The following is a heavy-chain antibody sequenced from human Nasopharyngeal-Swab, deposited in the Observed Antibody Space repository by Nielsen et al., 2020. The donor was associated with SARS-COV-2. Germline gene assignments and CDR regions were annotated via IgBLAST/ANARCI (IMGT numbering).Heavy chain of an antibody. V-gene: IGHV1-69*13. CDR1: GGTFSSYA. CDR2: IIPIFGTA. J-gene: IGHJ6*02. Sequence: SVKVSCKASGGTFSSYAISRVRQAPGQGLEWMGGIIPIFGTANYAQKFQGRVTITADESTSTAYMELSSLRSEDTAVYYCAAELIASGWYSGYYYYGMDVWGQGTTVTVSS. D-gene: IGHD6-19*01. CDR3: AAELIASGWYSGYYYYGMDV.